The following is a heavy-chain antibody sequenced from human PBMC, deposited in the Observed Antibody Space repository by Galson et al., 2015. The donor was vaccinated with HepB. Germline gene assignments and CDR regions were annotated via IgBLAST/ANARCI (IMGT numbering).Heavy chain of an antibody. D-gene: IGHD6-13*01. Sequence: SLRLSCAASGFTFSDYYMSWLRQAPGKGLEWVSYISSSSSYTNYADSVKGRFTISRDNAKNSLYLQMNSLRAEDTAVYYCARDGSSSWYGRYYFDYWGQGTLVTVSS. CDR3: ARDGSSSWYGRYYFDY. V-gene: IGHV3-11*06. CDR1: GFTFSDYY. J-gene: IGHJ4*02. CDR2: ISSSSSYT.